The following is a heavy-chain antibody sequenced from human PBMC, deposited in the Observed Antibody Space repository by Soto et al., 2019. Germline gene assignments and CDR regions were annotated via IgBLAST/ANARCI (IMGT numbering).Heavy chain of an antibody. Sequence: SETLSLTCSVSGGSISSGDYYWNWIRQPPGKGLEWIGHIYYSGSTYYNSSLKSRVTISVDTSKNQFSLKLSSVTDADTAVYYCARFSGPKPLHNWFDPWGQGTLVTVSS. CDR1: GGSISSGDYY. D-gene: IGHD5-12*01. J-gene: IGHJ5*02. CDR2: IYYSGST. V-gene: IGHV4-30-4*01. CDR3: ARFSGPKPLHNWFDP.